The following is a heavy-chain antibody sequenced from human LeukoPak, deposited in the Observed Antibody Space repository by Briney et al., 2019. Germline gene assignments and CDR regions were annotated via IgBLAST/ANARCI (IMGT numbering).Heavy chain of an antibody. CDR2: IYYSGST. CDR3: TRHLAAIDY. CDR1: GGSISSSSYY. J-gene: IGHJ4*02. V-gene: IGHV4-39*01. D-gene: IGHD6-25*01. Sequence: SETLSLTCTVSGGSISSSSYYWVWIRQPPGKGLEWIGSIYYSGSTYYNPSLKSRVTISVDTSKNQFSLKLSSVTAADTAVYYCTRHLAAIDYWGQGTLVTVSS.